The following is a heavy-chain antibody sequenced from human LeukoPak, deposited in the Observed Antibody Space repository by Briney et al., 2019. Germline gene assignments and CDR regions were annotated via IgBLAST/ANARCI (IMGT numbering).Heavy chain of an antibody. V-gene: IGHV3-23*01. CDR1: GFTFSSYA. D-gene: IGHD5-12*01. Sequence: GGSLRLSCAASGFTFSSYAMSWVRQAPGKGLEWVSDISGSGGSTYYADSVKGRFTISRDNSKNTLYLQMNSLRAEDTAVYYCASLDIVATTGGYWGQGTLVTVSS. CDR2: ISGSGGST. CDR3: ASLDIVATTGGY. J-gene: IGHJ4*02.